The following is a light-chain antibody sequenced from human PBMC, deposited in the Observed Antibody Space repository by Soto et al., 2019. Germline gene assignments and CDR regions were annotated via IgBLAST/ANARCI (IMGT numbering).Light chain of an antibody. CDR1: SSNIGNNY. V-gene: IGLV1-51*01. J-gene: IGLJ2*01. CDR3: ATWDGSVTGDV. Sequence: QSVLTQSPSVSAAPGQKVTISCSGSSSNIGNNYVSWYQQLPVTAPKLLIYDNNKRPSGIPDRFSGSQSGTSGTLDITGLQTGDEADYYCATWDGSVTGDVFGGGTKLTVL. CDR2: DNN.